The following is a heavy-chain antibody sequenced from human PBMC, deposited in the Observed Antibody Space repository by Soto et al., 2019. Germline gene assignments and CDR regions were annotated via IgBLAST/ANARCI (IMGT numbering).Heavy chain of an antibody. J-gene: IGHJ4*02. CDR1: XFTFSSYA. D-gene: IGHD6-13*01. Sequence: EVQLLDSGGGLVQPGGSLRLSCAASXFTFSSYAMNWVRQAPGKGLEWVSVISGSGGSTYYADSVKGRFTISRDNSKNTLYLQMNSLRAEDTAVYYCARRGPGTYFDYWGQGTLVTVSS. CDR3: ARRGPGTYFDY. V-gene: IGHV3-23*01. CDR2: ISGSGGST.